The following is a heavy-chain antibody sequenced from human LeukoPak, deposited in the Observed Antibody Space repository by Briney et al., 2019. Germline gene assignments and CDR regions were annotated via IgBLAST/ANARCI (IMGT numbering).Heavy chain of an antibody. Sequence: PSETLSLTCTVPGGSISSSTYYWGWIRQPPGKGLEWIGSIYHSGTTYDNPSLKSRVTISLDTSKNQFSLSLTSVTAADAAVYYCSGERAGTIADYWGQGTRVTVSS. CDR2: IYHSGTT. J-gene: IGHJ4*02. D-gene: IGHD6-19*01. CDR1: GGSISSSTYY. CDR3: SGERAGTIADY. V-gene: IGHV4-39*07.